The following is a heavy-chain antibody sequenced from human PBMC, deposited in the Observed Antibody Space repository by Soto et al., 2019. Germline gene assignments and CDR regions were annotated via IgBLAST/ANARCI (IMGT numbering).Heavy chain of an antibody. Sequence: QVQLQQWGAGLLKPSETLSLTCAVYGGSFSGYYWSWIRQPPGKGLEWIGEINHSGSTNYNPSLKSRVTISVDTSKNQFSLKLSSVTAADTAVYYCARGSRIAVADPPLDYYYGMDVWGQGTTVTVSS. CDR3: ARGSRIAVADPPLDYYYGMDV. J-gene: IGHJ6*02. D-gene: IGHD6-19*01. CDR2: INHSGST. V-gene: IGHV4-34*01. CDR1: GGSFSGYY.